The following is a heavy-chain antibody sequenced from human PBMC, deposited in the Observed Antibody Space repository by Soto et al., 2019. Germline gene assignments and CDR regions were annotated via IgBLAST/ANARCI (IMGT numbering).Heavy chain of an antibody. Sequence: PSETLSLTCTVSGGSISSYYWIWIRQPPGKGLEWIGYIYYSGSTNYNPSLKSRVTISVDTSKNQFSLKLSSVTAADTAVYYCARGSFIVVVPAASNYYYYYGMDVWGQGTTVTVSS. V-gene: IGHV4-59*01. D-gene: IGHD2-2*01. CDR3: ARGSFIVVVPAASNYYYYYGMDV. CDR1: GGSISSYY. CDR2: IYYSGST. J-gene: IGHJ6*02.